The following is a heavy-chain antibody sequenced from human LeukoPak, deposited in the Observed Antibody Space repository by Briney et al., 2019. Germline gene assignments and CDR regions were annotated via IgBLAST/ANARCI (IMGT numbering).Heavy chain of an antibody. CDR3: AREPAYCTNGACYTMDV. Sequence: ASVNVSCKASGGTFSSYAISWVRQAPGQGLEWMGGIIPIFGTANYAQKFQGRVTITADESTGTAYMELSSLRSEDTAVYYCAREPAYCTNGACYTMDVWGKGTTVTVSS. J-gene: IGHJ6*04. CDR1: GGTFSSYA. V-gene: IGHV1-69*13. CDR2: IIPIFGTA. D-gene: IGHD2-8*01.